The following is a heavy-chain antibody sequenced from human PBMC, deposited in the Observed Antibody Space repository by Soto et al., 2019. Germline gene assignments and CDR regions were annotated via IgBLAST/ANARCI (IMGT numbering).Heavy chain of an antibody. CDR2: INHSGST. V-gene: IGHV4-34*01. CDR3: ARAVSGWYDAFDI. D-gene: IGHD6-19*01. Sequence: SETLSLTCAVYGGSFSGYYWSWIRQPPGKGLEWIGEINHSGSTNYNPSLKSRVTISVDTSKNQFSLKLSSVTAADTAVYYCARAVSGWYDAFDIWGQGTMVTVSS. J-gene: IGHJ3*02. CDR1: GGSFSGYY.